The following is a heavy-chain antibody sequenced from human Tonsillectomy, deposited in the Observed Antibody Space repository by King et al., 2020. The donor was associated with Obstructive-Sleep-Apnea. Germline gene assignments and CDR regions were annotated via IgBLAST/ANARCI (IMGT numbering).Heavy chain of an antibody. CDR2: IGSGGGST. D-gene: IGHD3-3*01. CDR3: VKGRLWSDYYSGVH. CDR1: GFTFSDYA. Sequence: VQLVESGGGLVQPGGSLRLSCSASGFTFSDYAMHWVRQAPGKGLEYVSSIGSGGGSTYYADSLKGRFTISRDNSKDTLYLQMSSLRTEDTAVYYCVKGRLWSDYYSGVHWGQGTLVTVSS. V-gene: IGHV3-64D*06. J-gene: IGHJ4*02.